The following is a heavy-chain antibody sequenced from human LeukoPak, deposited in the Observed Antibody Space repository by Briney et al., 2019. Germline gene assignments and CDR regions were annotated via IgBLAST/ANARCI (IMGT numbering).Heavy chain of an antibody. D-gene: IGHD4-11*01. J-gene: IGHJ4*02. CDR1: GGSISNYY. V-gene: IGHV4-34*01. CDR3: ARGPFAHDYTDYA. Sequence: SETLSLTCAVSGGSISNYYWSWIRQPPGKGLEWIGEINHIGTTSYNPSFKSRVSISVDTSKNQFSLRLNSVTAADTAVYYCARGPFAHDYTDYAWGQGTLVTVSS. CDR2: INHIGTT.